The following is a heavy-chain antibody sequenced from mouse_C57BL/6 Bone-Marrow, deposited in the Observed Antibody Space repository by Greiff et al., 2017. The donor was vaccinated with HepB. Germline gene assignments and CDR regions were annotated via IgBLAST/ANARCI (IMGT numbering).Heavy chain of an antibody. CDR2: IYPGDGDT. V-gene: IGHV1-82*01. CDR3: VRRYYGSSYVGYYFDY. Sequence: QVQLQQSGPELVKPGASVKISCKASGYAFSSSWMNWVKQRPGKGLEWIGRIYPGDGDTNYNGKFKGKATLTADKSSSTAYMQLSSLTSEDSAVYFCVRRYYGSSYVGYYFDYWGQGTTLTVSS. J-gene: IGHJ2*01. CDR1: GYAFSSSW. D-gene: IGHD1-1*01.